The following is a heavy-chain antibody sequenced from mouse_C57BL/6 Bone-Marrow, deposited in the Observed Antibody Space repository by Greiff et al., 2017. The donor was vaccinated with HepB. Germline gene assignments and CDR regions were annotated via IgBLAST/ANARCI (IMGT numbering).Heavy chain of an antibody. D-gene: IGHD1-1*01. V-gene: IGHV1-82*01. J-gene: IGHJ2*01. CDR1: GYAFSSSW. CDR3: ARSFLRYGPYY. CDR2: IYPGDGDT. Sequence: VMLVESGPELVKPGASVKISCKASGYAFSSSWMNWVKQRPGKGLEWIGRIYPGDGDTNYNGKFKGKATLTADKSSSTAYMQLSSLTSEDSAVYFCARSFLRYGPYYWGQGTTLTVSS.